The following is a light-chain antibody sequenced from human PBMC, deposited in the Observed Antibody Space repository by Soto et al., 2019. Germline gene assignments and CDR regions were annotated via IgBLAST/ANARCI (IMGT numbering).Light chain of an antibody. CDR1: QSVSSSY. CDR2: GVS. V-gene: IGKV3-20*01. J-gene: IGKJ1*01. Sequence: EIVLTQSPGTLSLSPGERATLSCRASQSVSSSYLAWYQQKFVWAPSLLIYGVSRRATGIPNGFGGIGFGTDFPFTFSILEPKNFEVYYCKQYGSSPTRFGQG. CDR3: KQYGSSPTR.